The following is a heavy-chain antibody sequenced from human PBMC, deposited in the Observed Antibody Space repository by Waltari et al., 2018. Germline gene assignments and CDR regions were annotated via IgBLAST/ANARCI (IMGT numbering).Heavy chain of an antibody. D-gene: IGHD1-1*01. CDR1: GYSISSAYY. CDR3: ARDEITNWNFFDY. Sequence: QVQLQESGPGLVKPSETLSLTCAVSGYSISSAYYWGWIRQSPGKGLEWIGSIYHTEGTYYNPSLKSRVTISVDTSKNQFSLKLSSVTAADTAVYYCARDEITNWNFFDYWGQGLLVTVSS. J-gene: IGHJ4*02. CDR2: IYHTEGT. V-gene: IGHV4-38-2*02.